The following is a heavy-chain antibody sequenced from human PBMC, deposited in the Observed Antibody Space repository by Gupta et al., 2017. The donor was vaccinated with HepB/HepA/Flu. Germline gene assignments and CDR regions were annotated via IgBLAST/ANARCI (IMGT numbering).Heavy chain of an antibody. CDR1: GFSLSTSGVG. J-gene: IGHJ4*02. V-gene: IGHV2-5*02. D-gene: IGHD5-18*01. CDR2: IYWDDDK. CDR3: AHSRDSYAEFPYFDY. Sequence: QITLKESGPTLVKPTQTLTLTCTSSGFSLSTSGVGVGWIRQPPGKALEWLALIYWDDDKRYSPSLKSRLTITKDTAKNQVVLTMTKMDPVETATYYCAHSRDSYAEFPYFDYGGQGTLVTVSS.